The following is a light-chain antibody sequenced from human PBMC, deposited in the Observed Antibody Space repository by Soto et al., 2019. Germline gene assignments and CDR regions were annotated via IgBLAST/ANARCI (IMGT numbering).Light chain of an antibody. J-gene: IGKJ1*01. CDR2: QAS. V-gene: IGKV1-5*03. CDR1: QGISNR. CDR3: QQYNSHGT. Sequence: DVQMTQSPSTLSASVGDRVTITCRASQGISNRLAWYQQKPGKAPKLLIYQASSLKSGVPSRFGGSGSGTEFTLTITSLQPDDFATYYCQQYNSHGTFGQGTKVDIK.